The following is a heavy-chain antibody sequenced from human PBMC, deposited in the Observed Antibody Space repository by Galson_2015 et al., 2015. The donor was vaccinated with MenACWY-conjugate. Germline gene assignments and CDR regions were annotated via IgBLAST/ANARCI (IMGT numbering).Heavy chain of an antibody. CDR2: ISDSGGDT. V-gene: IGHV3-23*01. D-gene: IGHD3-16*01. CDR3: ARAPGAHYDYVWGRVNYFDY. Sequence: SLRLSCAASGFTFSRYAMTWVRQVPGKGLEYVSVISDSGGDTYYADSVEGRFTISRDNSKNTLYLQMNSLRAEGTAVYYCARAPGAHYDYVWGRVNYFDYWGQGTLVTVSS. CDR1: GFTFSRYA. J-gene: IGHJ4*02.